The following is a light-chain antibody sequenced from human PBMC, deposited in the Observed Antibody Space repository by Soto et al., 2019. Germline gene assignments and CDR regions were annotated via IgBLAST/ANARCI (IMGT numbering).Light chain of an antibody. CDR3: AAWDDSLSGWV. CDR2: RNN. J-gene: IGLJ3*02. CDR1: SSNIGSNF. V-gene: IGLV1-47*03. Sequence: QSVLTQPPSASGTPVQRVTISCSGSSSNIGSNFVYWYQQFPGTAPKLLIYRNNQRPSGVPDRFSGSKSGTSASLAISGLSSEDEAEYYCAAWDDSLSGWVFGGGTKVTGL.